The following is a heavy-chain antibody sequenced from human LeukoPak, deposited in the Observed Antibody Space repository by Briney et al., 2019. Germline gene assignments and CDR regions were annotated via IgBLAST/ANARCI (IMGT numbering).Heavy chain of an antibody. CDR3: ASGSCGGGRCYLHPEY. V-gene: IGHV3-74*01. Sequence: GGSLRLSCAASGFTFSNYWMHWVRQAPGKGLVWVSRINNDGSITGYADSVEGRFTISRDNAKNTLFLQMNSLRAEDTAVYYCASGSCGGGRCYLHPEYWGQGTLVTVSS. CDR1: GFTFSNYW. J-gene: IGHJ4*02. CDR2: INNDGSIT. D-gene: IGHD2-15*01.